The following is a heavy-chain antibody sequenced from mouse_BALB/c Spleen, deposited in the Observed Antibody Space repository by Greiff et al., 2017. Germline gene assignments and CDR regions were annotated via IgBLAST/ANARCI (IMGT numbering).Heavy chain of an antibody. D-gene: IGHD2-1*01. CDR3: ARWLYGNHAMDY. CDR1: GFKIKDTY. J-gene: IGHJ4*01. CDR2: IDPANGNT. Sequence: EVQLQQSGAELVKPGASVKLSCTASGFKIKDTYMHWVKQRPEQGLEWIGRIDPANGNTKYDPKFQGKATITADTSSNTAYLQLSSLTSEDTAVYYCARWLYGNHAMDYWGQGTSVTVSS. V-gene: IGHV14-3*02.